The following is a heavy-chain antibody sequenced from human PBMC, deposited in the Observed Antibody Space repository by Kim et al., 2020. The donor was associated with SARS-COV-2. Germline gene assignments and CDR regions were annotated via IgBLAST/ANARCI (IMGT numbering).Heavy chain of an antibody. CDR1: GFTFSSYW. J-gene: IGHJ1*01. D-gene: IGHD2-21*01. CDR2: IKQDGSEK. V-gene: IGHV3-7*01. CDR3: ARDTAVVVIAEEYFQH. Sequence: GGSLRLSCAASGFTFSSYWMSWVRQAPGKGLEWVANIKQDGSEKYYVDSVKGRFTISRDNAKNSLYLQMNSLRAEDTAVYYCARDTAVVVIAEEYFQHWGQGTLVTVSS.